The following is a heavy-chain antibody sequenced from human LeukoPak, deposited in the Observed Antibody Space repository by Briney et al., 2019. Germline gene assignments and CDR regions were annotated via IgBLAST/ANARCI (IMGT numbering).Heavy chain of an antibody. CDR1: GHTFTGYY. CDR2: IHPNSGGT. V-gene: IGHV1-2*02. J-gene: IGHJ3*02. Sequence: GASVKVSCKASGHTFTGYYIHWVRQAPGQGLEWMGWIHPNSGGTNYAQKFQGRVTMTRDTSISTAYMELSRVRSDDTAVYYCARGLTGTDAFDIWGQGTMVTVSS. CDR3: ARGLTGTDAFDI. D-gene: IGHD7-27*01.